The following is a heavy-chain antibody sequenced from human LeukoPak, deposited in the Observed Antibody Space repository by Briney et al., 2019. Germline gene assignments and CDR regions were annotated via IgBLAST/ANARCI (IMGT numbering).Heavy chain of an antibody. D-gene: IGHD3-16*01. V-gene: IGHV3-7*01. CDR1: GFTFSSYG. J-gene: IGHJ4*02. CDR3: ARESAAGLMDFEN. CDR2: IKPDGSAK. Sequence: GRSLRLSCAASGFTFSSYGMHWVRQAPGKGLEWVANIKPDGSAKYYVGSMEGRFTISRDNAKNSLYLQLNSLRAEDTAVYYCARESAAGLMDFENWGQGTLVTVSS.